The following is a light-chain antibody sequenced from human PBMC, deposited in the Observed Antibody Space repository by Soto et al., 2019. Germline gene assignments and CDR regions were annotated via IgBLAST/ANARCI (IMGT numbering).Light chain of an antibody. CDR2: EVT. V-gene: IGLV2-18*02. CDR3: SSYTSTSRYV. J-gene: IGLJ1*01. CDR1: SSDVGKYDR. Sequence: QSALTQPPSVSGSPGQSVTISCTGTSSDVGKYDRVSWYQQPPGTAPKLIIYEVTNRPSGVPARFSGSKFGNTASLTISGLQAEDEADYYCSSYTSTSRYVFGAGTKVTVL.